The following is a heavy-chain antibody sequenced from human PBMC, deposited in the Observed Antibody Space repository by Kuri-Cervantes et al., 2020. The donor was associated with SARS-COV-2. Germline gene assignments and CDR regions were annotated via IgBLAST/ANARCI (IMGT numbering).Heavy chain of an antibody. CDR2: ISSSSSTI. Sequence: GESLKISCAASGFTFSSYSMNWVRQAPGKGLEWVSYISSSSSTIYYADSVKGRFTISRDNAKNSLYQQMNSLRAEDTAVYYCARVEGISLDYWGQGTLVTVSS. CDR1: GFTFSSYS. D-gene: IGHD3-3*01. V-gene: IGHV3-48*01. J-gene: IGHJ4*02. CDR3: ARVEGISLDY.